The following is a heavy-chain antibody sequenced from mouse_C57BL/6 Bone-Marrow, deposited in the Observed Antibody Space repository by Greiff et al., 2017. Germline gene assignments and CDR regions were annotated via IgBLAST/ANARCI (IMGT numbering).Heavy chain of an antibody. D-gene: IGHD1-1*02. CDR3: ARDPTWWWYFDV. Sequence: EVKLVESGGGLVKPGGSLKFSCAASGFTFSSYAMPWVRQTPEKRLEWVATISDGGSYTYYPDNVKGRITISRDNAKNNLYLQLSHLKSEDTAMYYWARDPTWWWYFDVWGTGTTVTVSS. CDR2: ISDGGSYT. V-gene: IGHV5-4*01. J-gene: IGHJ1*03. CDR1: GFTFSSYA.